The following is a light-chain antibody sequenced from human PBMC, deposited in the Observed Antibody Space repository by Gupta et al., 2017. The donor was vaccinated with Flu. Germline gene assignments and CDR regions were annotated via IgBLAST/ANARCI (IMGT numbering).Light chain of an antibody. CDR2: NTI. CDR1: SSNIGSKT. CDR3: AAWDASLNGVV. V-gene: IGLV1-44*01. J-gene: IGLJ2*01. Sequence: QSVLTQPPSASGTPGQRVTISCSGSSSNIGSKTVNWYQQLPGTAPKLLIYNTIQRSSGVPDRFSGSKSDTSASLAISGLQSEDEADYYCAAWDASLNGVVFGGGTNLTVL.